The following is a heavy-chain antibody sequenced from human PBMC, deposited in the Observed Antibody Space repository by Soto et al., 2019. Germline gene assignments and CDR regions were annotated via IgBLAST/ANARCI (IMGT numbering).Heavy chain of an antibody. CDR1: GFSISDHY. CDR2: SSNSGTFT. J-gene: IGHJ4*02. V-gene: IGHV3-11*05. CDR3: ARSGDNYNVLHY. Sequence: QVQLVESGGGLVKPGGSLRLTCAASGFSISDHYMSWIRQAPGKGLEWVSYSSNSGTFTKYADSVKGRFSISRDNAKNSLYLEMNSLRGEDTAIYYCARSGDNYNVLHYWGQGTPVTVSS. D-gene: IGHD3-10*02.